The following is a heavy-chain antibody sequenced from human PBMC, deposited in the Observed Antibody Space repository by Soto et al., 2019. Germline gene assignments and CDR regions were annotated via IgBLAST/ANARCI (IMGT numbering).Heavy chain of an antibody. V-gene: IGHV4-34*01. CDR3: ARGRRRGYYYDSSGTRRPFDI. D-gene: IGHD3-22*01. CDR2: INHSGST. CDR1: GGSFSGYY. J-gene: IGHJ3*02. Sequence: PSETLSLTCAVYGGSFSGYYWSWIRQPPGKXLEWIGEINHSGSTNYNPSLKSRVTISVDTSKNQFSLKLSSVTAADTAVYYCARGRRRGYYYDSSGTRRPFDIWGQGTMVTVSS.